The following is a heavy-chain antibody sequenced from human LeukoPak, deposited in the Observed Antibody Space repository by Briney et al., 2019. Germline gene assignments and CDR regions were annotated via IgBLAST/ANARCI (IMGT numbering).Heavy chain of an antibody. J-gene: IGHJ4*02. CDR3: AREGLQNFDY. CDR1: GGSISSYY. D-gene: IGHD4-11*01. V-gene: IGHV4-59*01. CDR2: IYYSGST. Sequence: SETLSLTCTVSGGSISSYYWSWIRQPPGKGLEWIGYIYYSGSTNYNPSLKSRVTISVDTSKNQFSLKLSSVTAADTAVYYCAREGLQNFDYWGQGTLVTVSS.